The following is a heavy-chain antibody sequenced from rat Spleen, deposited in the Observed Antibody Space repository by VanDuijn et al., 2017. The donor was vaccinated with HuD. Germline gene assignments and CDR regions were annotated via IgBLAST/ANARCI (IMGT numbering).Heavy chain of an antibody. V-gene: IGHV5-25*01. D-gene: IGHD4-3*01. CDR2: ISPSGGST. CDR1: GFTFSDYY. J-gene: IGHJ2*01. Sequence: EVQLVESGGGLVQPGRSMKLSCSASGFTFSDYYMAWVRQAPKKGLEWVASISPSGGSTHYRDSVKGRFTISRDNAKSSLYLQMDSLRSEDTATYYCARHNSGYGYFDYWGQGVMVTVSS. CDR3: ARHNSGYGYFDY.